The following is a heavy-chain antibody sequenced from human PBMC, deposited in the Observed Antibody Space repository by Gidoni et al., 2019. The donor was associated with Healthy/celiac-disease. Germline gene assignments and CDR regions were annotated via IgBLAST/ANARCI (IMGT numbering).Heavy chain of an antibody. CDR1: GFTFEYYA. CDR2: ISWNSGSI. J-gene: IGHJ4*02. CDR3: AKDRYYDILTGYGEFDY. Sequence: EVQLVESGGGLVQPGRSLRLSCAASGFTFEYYAMHWVRQAPGQGLEWVSGISWNSGSIGYADSVKGRFTISRDNAKNSLYLQMNSLRAEDTAFYYCAKDRYYDILTGYGEFDYWGQGTLVTVSS. D-gene: IGHD3-9*01. V-gene: IGHV3-9*01.